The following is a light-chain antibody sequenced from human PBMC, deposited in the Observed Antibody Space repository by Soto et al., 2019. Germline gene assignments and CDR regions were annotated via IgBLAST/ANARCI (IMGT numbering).Light chain of an antibody. Sequence: DILMTQSPSTLSASVGDRVTITCRASQSLSRWLAWYQQKPGKAPELLIDDASSLQSGVPSRFSGSGSGTEFTLSISSLQPDDFAAYYCQQYNTYPYTFGQGTKLEIK. CDR1: QSLSRW. CDR2: DAS. CDR3: QQYNTYPYT. J-gene: IGKJ2*01. V-gene: IGKV1-5*01.